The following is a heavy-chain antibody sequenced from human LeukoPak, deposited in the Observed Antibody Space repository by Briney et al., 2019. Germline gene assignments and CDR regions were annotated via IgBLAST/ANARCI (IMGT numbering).Heavy chain of an antibody. V-gene: IGHV3-23*01. CDR1: GFTFSNYA. J-gene: IGHJ4*02. CDR2: ICGSGGRT. D-gene: IGHD2-15*01. CDR3: AKDGAAHFDY. Sequence: GGSLRLSCAASGFTFSNYAMSWVRQAPGKGLEWVSVICGSGGRTYYADSVKGRFTISRDNSRNTVYLQMNSLRAEDTAVYYCAKDGAAHFDYWGQGTLVTVSS.